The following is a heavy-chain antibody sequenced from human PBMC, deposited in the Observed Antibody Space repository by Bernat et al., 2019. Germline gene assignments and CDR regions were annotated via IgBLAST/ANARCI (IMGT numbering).Heavy chain of an antibody. CDR1: GGSISSSSYY. V-gene: IGHV4-39*01. J-gene: IGHJ5*02. Sequence: QLQLQESGPGLVKPSETLSLTCTVSGGSISSSSYYWGWIRQPPGKGLEWIGSIYYSGSTYYNPSLKSRVTISVDTSKNQFSLKLSSVTAADTAVYYCARLVYDSRWFDPWGQGTLVTVSS. CDR3: ARLVYDSRWFDP. D-gene: IGHD3-22*01. CDR2: IYYSGST.